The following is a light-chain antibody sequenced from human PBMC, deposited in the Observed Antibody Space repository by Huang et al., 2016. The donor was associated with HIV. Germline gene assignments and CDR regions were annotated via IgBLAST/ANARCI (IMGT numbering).Light chain of an antibody. CDR3: QKYYTVPWT. V-gene: IGKV4-1*01. CDR2: WAS. J-gene: IGKJ1*01. Sequence: DIVLTQSPHSLAVSLGERATINCKSSQSLLYRSNNKNHLVWYQQKPGQPPKLLMNWASTRESGVPDRFSASGSGTDFTLTISSLQAEDVAVYYCQKYYTVPWTFGQGTKVEI. CDR1: QSLLYRSNNKNH.